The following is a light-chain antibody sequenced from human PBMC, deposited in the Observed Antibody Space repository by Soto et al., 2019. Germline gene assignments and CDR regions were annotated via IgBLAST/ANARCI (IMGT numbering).Light chain of an antibody. Sequence: AIQMTQSPSSLSASVGDRVTITCRASQDIRNDLGWYQQKPGKAPKLLIYAASSLQGGVRSRFGGSRSGTDITLPISSLQPADFATYYCLQYTNYPFTCGPGTNVDIK. CDR2: AAS. J-gene: IGKJ3*01. V-gene: IGKV1-6*01. CDR1: QDIRND. CDR3: LQYTNYPFT.